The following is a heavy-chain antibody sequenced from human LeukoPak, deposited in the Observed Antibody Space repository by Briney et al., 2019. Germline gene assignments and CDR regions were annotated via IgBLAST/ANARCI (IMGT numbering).Heavy chain of an antibody. CDR3: ARGSHSGSYYEYFQH. CDR2: IIPIFGTA. Sequence: ASVKVSCKASGGTFSSYAISWVRQAPGQGLEWMGGIIPIFGTANYAQKFQGRVTITADESTSTAYMELSSLRSEDTAVYYCARGSHSGSYYEYFQHWGQGTLVTVSS. J-gene: IGHJ1*01. D-gene: IGHD1-26*01. V-gene: IGHV1-69*13. CDR1: GGTFSSYA.